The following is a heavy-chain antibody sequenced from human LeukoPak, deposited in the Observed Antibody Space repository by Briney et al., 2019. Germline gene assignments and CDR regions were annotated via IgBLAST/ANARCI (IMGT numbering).Heavy chain of an antibody. D-gene: IGHD5-18*01. J-gene: IGHJ3*02. CDR3: ATALDTAMAYDGFNI. Sequence: PGRSLRLSCAASGFTFDDYAMHWVRQAPGKGLEWVSGISWNSGSIGYADSVKGRFTISRDNAKNSLYLQMNSLRAEDTALYYCATALDTAMAYDGFNIWGQGTMVTVSS. CDR2: ISWNSGSI. CDR1: GFTFDDYA. V-gene: IGHV3-9*01.